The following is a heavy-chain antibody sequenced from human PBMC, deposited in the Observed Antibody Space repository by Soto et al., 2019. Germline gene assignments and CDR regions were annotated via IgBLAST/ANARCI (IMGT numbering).Heavy chain of an antibody. V-gene: IGHV1-8*01. D-gene: IGHD3-10*01. CDR3: ARGVTAGVDY. CDR2: MEPSSGKT. Sequence: GASVKVSCKASGYSFTSLDINRVRQTTGQGLEWMGWMEPSSGKTGYAQRFQDRVTMTRDTSINTAYMELRSLTSDDTAFYYCARGVTAGVDYWGQGTLVTVSS. CDR1: GYSFTSLD. J-gene: IGHJ4*02.